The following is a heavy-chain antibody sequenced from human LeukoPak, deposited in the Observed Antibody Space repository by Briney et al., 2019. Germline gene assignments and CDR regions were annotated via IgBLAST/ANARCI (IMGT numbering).Heavy chain of an antibody. CDR2: ISSSSTI. CDR3: ARHPMTTVTFFDY. CDR1: GFIFSDYN. V-gene: IGHV3-69-1*01. Sequence: GGSLRLSCAASGFIFSDYNMNWVRQAPGRGLEGVSYISSSSTIYYADSVKGRFTISRDNAKNSLYLQMNSLRAEDTAEYFCARHPMTTVTFFDYWGQGTLVTVSS. D-gene: IGHD4-17*01. J-gene: IGHJ4*02.